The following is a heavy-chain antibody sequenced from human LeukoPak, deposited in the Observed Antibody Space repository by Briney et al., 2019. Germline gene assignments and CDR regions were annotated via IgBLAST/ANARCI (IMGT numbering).Heavy chain of an antibody. CDR1: GVSISIYY. J-gene: IGHJ4*02. V-gene: IGHV4-59*01. CDR2: IYISGST. Sequence: SETLSLTCTVSGVSISIYYWSWIRQPPGKGLEWIGYIYISGSTSYNPSLKSRATISADTSKNQFSLKLSSVTAADTAVYYCVRDRELNYWGQGTLVTVSS. D-gene: IGHD1-7*01. CDR3: VRDRELNY.